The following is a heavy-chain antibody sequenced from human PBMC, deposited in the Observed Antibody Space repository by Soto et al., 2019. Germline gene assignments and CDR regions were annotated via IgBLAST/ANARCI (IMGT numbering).Heavy chain of an antibody. CDR2: IYYSGST. CDR3: AVRDGYNLSLDY. CDR1: GGSISSYY. J-gene: IGHJ4*02. Sequence: QVRLQESGPGLVKPSETLSLTCTVSGGSISSYYWSWIRQPPGKGLEWIGYIYYSGSTNYNPSLKSRVTISVDTSKNQFSLKLSSVTAADTAVYYCAVRDGYNLSLDYWGQGTLVTVSS. D-gene: IGHD5-12*01. V-gene: IGHV4-59*01.